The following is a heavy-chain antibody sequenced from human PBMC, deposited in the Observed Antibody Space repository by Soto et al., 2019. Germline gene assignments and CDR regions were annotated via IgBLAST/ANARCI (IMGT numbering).Heavy chain of an antibody. Sequence: QVQLQESGPGLVKPSETLSLTCTVSGGSISSYYWSWIRQPPGKGLEWIGYIYYSGSTNYNPALKIRVTIPVDTSKNQFSLQLRSVSAADTAVYYCAREESGRSSTSSHPWGMAVWGQGTKVTVSS. V-gene: IGHV4-59*12. CDR3: AREESGRSSTSSHPWGMAV. CDR2: IYYSGST. J-gene: IGHJ6*02. D-gene: IGHD2-2*01. CDR1: GGSISSYY.